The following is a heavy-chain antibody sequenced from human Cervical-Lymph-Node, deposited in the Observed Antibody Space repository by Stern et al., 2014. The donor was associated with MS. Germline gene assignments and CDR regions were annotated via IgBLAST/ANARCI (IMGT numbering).Heavy chain of an antibody. Sequence: QVTLRESGPTLVKPTETLTLTCSLSGFSIRTSGVGVGWIRQPPGKALEXLALLFSEEDKRYSPSLKSRLTVSQDPSKNQVVLTMTNMDPVDTATYYCARQGNVDWSPHSYYVMDVWGQGTTVTVTS. CDR2: LFSEEDK. V-gene: IGHV2-5*02. J-gene: IGHJ6*02. CDR3: ARQGNVDWSPHSYYVMDV. CDR1: GFSIRTSGVG. D-gene: IGHD3-9*01.